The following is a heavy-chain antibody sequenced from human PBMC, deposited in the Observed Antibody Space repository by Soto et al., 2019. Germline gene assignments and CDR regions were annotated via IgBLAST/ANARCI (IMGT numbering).Heavy chain of an antibody. D-gene: IGHD4-17*01. V-gene: IGHV3-23*01. CDR3: XXXXGPYGXYQASGDY. J-gene: IGHJ4*01. Sequence: EVQLLESGGGLVQPGGSLRLSCAASGFTFSSYAMSWVRQAPGKGLEWVSAISGSGGSTYYADSVKGRFTISRDNXKNTXXXQXXXXXXXXXXXXXXXXXXGPYGXYQASGDY. CDR1: GFTFSSYA. CDR2: ISGSGGST.